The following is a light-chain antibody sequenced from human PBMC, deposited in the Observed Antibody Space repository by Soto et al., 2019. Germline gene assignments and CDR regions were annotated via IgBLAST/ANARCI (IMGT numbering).Light chain of an antibody. CDR3: QQYYTSWWS. Sequence: TVMTQSLATLSVSVGERVTLSCRASQSVRNNLAWYQQKPGQAPRLLIYGASSRATGIPDRFSGSGSGTDFTLTISSLQAEDVAVYYCQQYYTSWWSFGQGTKVDIK. V-gene: IGKV3D-15*01. J-gene: IGKJ1*01. CDR1: QSVRNN. CDR2: GAS.